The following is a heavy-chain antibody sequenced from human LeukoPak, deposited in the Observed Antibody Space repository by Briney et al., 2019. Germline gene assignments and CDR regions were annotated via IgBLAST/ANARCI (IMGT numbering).Heavy chain of an antibody. V-gene: IGHV4-34*01. J-gene: IGHJ4*02. CDR3: ARAPLLRTLPFDY. CDR2: INHNGST. Sequence: SEALSLTCAVYGGSFSGYYWSWIRQPPGKGLEWIGEINHNGSTNYNPSLKSRVTISVDTSKNQFSLKLSSVTAADTAVYYCARAPLLRTLPFDYWGQGTLVTVSS. CDR1: GGSFSGYY. D-gene: IGHD3-22*01.